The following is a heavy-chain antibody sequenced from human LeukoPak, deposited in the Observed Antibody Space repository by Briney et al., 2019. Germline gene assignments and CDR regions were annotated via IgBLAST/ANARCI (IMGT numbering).Heavy chain of an antibody. V-gene: IGHV4-59*01. Sequence: SETLSLTCTVSGGSINTYYWSWIRQPPGKGLEWIGYLYNSGTTNYNPSLKSRVSISGDTPKNQFSLKLNSVTAADTAVYYCARRGVKTTRFDYWGQGILVTASS. CDR1: GGSINTYY. CDR3: ARRGVKTTRFDY. CDR2: LYNSGTT. D-gene: IGHD1-1*01. J-gene: IGHJ4*02.